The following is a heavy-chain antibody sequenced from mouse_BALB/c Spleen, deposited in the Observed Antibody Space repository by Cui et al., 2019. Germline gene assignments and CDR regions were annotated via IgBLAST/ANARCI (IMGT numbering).Heavy chain of an antibody. CDR1: GYTFTSYL. CDR2: IDPNSGGT. J-gene: IGHJ2*01. V-gene: IGHV1-72*01. D-gene: IGHD1-1*01. CDR3: ARYDYYGSSYFDY. Sequence: HVQLEHHASDLVKPVASGTLFCKASGYTFTSYLMHLVKQRPGRGLEWIGRIDPNSGGTKYNEKFKSKATLTVDKPSSTVYMQLSSLTSEDSAVYYCARYDYYGSSYFDYWGQGTTLTVSS.